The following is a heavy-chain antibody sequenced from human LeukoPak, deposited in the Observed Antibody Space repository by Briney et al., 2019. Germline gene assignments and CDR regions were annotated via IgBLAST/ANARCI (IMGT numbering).Heavy chain of an antibody. Sequence: NTGRSLRLSCAASGFTFSSYSMNWVCHAPGQGLEWVSAISSSSSYIYYADSVKGRFTISRDNAKSSLCLQMNSLRAEDTAVYYCARDFGENYWGQGTLVTVSS. D-gene: IGHD3-10*01. J-gene: IGHJ4*02. CDR1: GFTFSSYS. V-gene: IGHV3-21*01. CDR3: ARDFGENY. CDR2: ISSSSSYI.